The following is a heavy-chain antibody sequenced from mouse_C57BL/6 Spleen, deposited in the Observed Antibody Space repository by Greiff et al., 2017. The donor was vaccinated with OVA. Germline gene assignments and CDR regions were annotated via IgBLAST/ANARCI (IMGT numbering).Heavy chain of an antibody. CDR1: GYTFTEYT. CDR3: ARHGEVGYSNYVWFCDV. D-gene: IGHD2-5*01. J-gene: IGHJ1*03. CDR2: FYPGSGSI. Sequence: QVQLQQSGAELVKPGASVKLSCKASGYTFTEYTIHWVKQRSGQGLEWIGWFYPGSGSIKYNEKFKDKATLTADKSSSTAYMELSRLTSADSAVDFCARHGEVGYSNYVWFCDVWGTGTAVTVCS. V-gene: IGHV1-62-2*01.